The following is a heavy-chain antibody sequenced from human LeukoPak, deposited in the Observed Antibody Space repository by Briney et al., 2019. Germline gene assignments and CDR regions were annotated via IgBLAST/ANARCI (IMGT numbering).Heavy chain of an antibody. CDR2: IWYDGSNK. V-gene: IGHV3-33*01. CDR3: AREMRRGAPGSPLYYYHGLDV. J-gene: IGHJ6*02. D-gene: IGHD1-14*01. CDR1: GFTFSSYG. Sequence: GRSLRLSCAASGFTFSSYGMHWVRQAPGKGLEWVAVIWYDGSNKYYADSVKGRFTISRDNSKNTLYLQMNSLRAEDTAVYYCAREMRRGAPGSPLYYYHGLDVWGQGTTVTVSS.